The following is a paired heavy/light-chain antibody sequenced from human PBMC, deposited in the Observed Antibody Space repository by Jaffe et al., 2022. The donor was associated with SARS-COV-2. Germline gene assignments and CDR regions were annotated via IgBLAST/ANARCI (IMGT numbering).Heavy chain of an antibody. D-gene: IGHD1-26*01. J-gene: IGHJ6*02. Sequence: EVQLVESGGGLIQPGGSLRLSCAASGFSVNSNYMTWVRQAPGKGLEWVSVIYSGGSTNYADSVKGRFTISRDNSKNTLYLQMNSLRAEDTAVYYCASVGGSETYYYHAMDVWGQGTTVTVSS. CDR1: GFSVNSNY. CDR3: ASVGGSETYYYHAMDV. CDR2: IYSGGST. V-gene: IGHV3-53*01.
Light chain of an antibody. CDR1: QSISIY. J-gene: IGKJ4*01. CDR2: AAS. CDR3: QQGYITPSLT. V-gene: IGKV1-39*01. Sequence: DIQMTQSPSSLSASVGDRVTITCRASQSISIYLNWYQQKPGKAPNLLIYAASSLHNGVPSRFSGSGSGTDFTLTISSLQPEDFATYYCQQGYITPSLTFGGGTKVEI.